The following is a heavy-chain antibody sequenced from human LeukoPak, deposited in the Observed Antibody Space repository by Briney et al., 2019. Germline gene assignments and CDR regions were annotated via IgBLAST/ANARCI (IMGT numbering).Heavy chain of an antibody. CDR2: ISSSSSYI. J-gene: IGHJ4*02. V-gene: IGHV3-21*01. CDR1: GFTFSSYS. D-gene: IGHD3-22*01. CDR3: ARQGSYYPADFDY. Sequence: GGSLRLSCAASGFTFSSYSMNWVRQAPGKGLEWVSSISSSSSYIYYADSVKGRFTISRDNAKNSLYLQMNSLRAEDTAVYYCARQGSYYPADFDYWGQGALVTVSS.